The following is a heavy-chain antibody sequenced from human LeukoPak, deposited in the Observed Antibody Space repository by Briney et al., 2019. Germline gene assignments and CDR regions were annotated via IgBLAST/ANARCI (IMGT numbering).Heavy chain of an antibody. CDR1: GFTFSSYS. CDR2: ISSSSSYI. V-gene: IGHV3-21*01. Sequence: GGSLRLSCAASGFTFSSYSMNWVRQAPGKGLEWVSSISSSSSYIYYADSVNGRFTISRDNAKNSLYLQINSLRAEDTAVYYCADTGDCSSTSCYFEYFQHWGQGTLVTVSS. CDR3: ADTGDCSSTSCYFEYFQH. J-gene: IGHJ1*01. D-gene: IGHD2-2*01.